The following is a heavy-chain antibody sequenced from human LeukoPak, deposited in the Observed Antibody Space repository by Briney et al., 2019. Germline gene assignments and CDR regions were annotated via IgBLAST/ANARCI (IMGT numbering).Heavy chain of an antibody. CDR2: INPNSGGT. J-gene: IGHJ4*02. V-gene: IGHV1-2*04. Sequence: GGSLRLSCVASGFTFNDYTMHWVRQAPGQGLEWMGWINPNSGGTNYAQKFQGWVTMTRDTSISTAYMELSRLRSDDTAVYYCARDGDSSGWYGYWGQGTLVTVSS. CDR1: GFTFNDYT. D-gene: IGHD6-19*01. CDR3: ARDGDSSGWYGY.